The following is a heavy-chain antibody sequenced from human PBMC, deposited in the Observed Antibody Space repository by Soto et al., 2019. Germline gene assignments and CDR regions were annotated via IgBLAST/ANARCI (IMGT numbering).Heavy chain of an antibody. CDR2: ISGSGGDT. V-gene: IGHV3-23*01. CDR3: AKGSASTRPYYFDY. CDR1: GFTFSHYV. D-gene: IGHD6-6*01. Sequence: EVQLLESGGGLVQPGGSLRLSCGASGFTFSHYVMSWVRQAPGKGLEWVSAISGSGGDTYYADSVKGRFTISRANSKSTLYLQMNSLRAEDTAFYYCAKGSASTRPYYFDYWGQGTLVPVSS. J-gene: IGHJ4*02.